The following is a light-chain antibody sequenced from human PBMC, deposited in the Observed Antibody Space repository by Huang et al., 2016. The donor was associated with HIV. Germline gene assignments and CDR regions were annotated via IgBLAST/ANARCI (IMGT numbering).Light chain of an antibody. Sequence: IVMTQSPATLSVSPGERATLSCRASQCVNINLAWYQQKRGQAPRRLIYGASTRDTGVPARVSGSGSGTECILTISSLQSEDFAVYYCQQHNDWPPYTFGQGTKVELK. CDR2: GAS. CDR1: QCVNIN. J-gene: IGKJ2*01. V-gene: IGKV3-15*01. CDR3: QQHNDWPPYT.